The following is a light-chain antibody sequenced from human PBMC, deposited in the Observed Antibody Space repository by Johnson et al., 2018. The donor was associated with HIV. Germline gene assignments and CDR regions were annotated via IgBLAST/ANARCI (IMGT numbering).Light chain of an antibody. CDR2: RNN. Sequence: QSVLTQPPSVSAAPGQKVTISCSGSSSNIGSNYVSWYQQLPGTAPKLLIYRNNQRPSGVPDRFSGSKSGTSASLAISGLQAEDEADYYCAAWDDSLNGYVFGTGTKVTVL. CDR1: SSNIGSNY. J-gene: IGLJ1*01. V-gene: IGLV1-47*01. CDR3: AAWDDSLNGYV.